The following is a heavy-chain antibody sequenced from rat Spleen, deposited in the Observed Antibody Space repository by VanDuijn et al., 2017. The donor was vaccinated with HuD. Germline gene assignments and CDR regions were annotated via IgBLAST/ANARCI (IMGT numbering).Heavy chain of an antibody. J-gene: IGHJ2*01. D-gene: IGHD1-2*01. V-gene: IGHV2-6*01. CDR3: ARKGSPDY. Sequence: QVQLKESGPGLVQPSQTLSLTCTVSGFSLTSYTVSWVRQPPGKGLEWIAAISSGGSTYYNSALKSRLSISRDTSKSQVFLKMNSLQTEDTAMYFCARKGSPDYWGQGVMVTVSS. CDR2: ISSGGST. CDR1: GFSLTSYT.